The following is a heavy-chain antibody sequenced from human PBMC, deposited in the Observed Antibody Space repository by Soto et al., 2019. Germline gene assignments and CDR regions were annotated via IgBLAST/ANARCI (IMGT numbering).Heavy chain of an antibody. J-gene: IGHJ4*02. CDR3: ARGDWEG. D-gene: IGHD1-26*01. Sequence: EVPLLESGGGLVQPGGSLRLSCAASGFTLGSYSMTWVRQAPGKGLEWVSKISYDSDNKHYADSVKGRFTVSRDNAKNSLYLQMNGLRVEDTAVYYCARGDWEGWGQGTLVTVSS. V-gene: IGHV3-48*04. CDR2: ISYDSDNK. CDR1: GFTLGSYS.